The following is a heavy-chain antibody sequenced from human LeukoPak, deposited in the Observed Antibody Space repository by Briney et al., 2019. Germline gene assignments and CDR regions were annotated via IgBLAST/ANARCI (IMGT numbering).Heavy chain of an antibody. J-gene: IGHJ4*02. CDR1: GYTFTSYY. CDR3: ARVLGASVAASPFDY. D-gene: IGHD6-6*01. V-gene: IGHV1-46*01. Sequence: GASVKVSCKSSGYTFTSYYMHWVRQAPGQGLEWMGIINPSGGSTSYEQKFQGRVTMTRDTSTSTVYMELSSLRSEDTAVYYCARVLGASVAASPFDYWGQGTLVTVSS. CDR2: INPSGGST.